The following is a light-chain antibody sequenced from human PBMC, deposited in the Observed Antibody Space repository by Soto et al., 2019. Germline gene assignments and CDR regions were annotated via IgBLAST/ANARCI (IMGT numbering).Light chain of an antibody. J-gene: IGKJ1*01. CDR2: GAS. Sequence: EIVFPQCPVTLSLSPGERPTISCRPSQSVSSTYLAWCQQKPGQAPRLLIYGASTRATGIPDRFSGTGSGTDFTLTISRLEPEDFAVYYCQQYGRSPWTFGQGTMVDIK. CDR3: QQYGRSPWT. CDR1: QSVSSTY. V-gene: IGKV3-20*01.